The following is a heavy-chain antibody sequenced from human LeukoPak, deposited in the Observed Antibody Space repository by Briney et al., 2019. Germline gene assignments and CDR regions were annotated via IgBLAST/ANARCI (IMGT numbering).Heavy chain of an antibody. CDR2: INHSGST. CDR1: GGSFSGYY. CDR3: ARTRRYYYDSSGYHY. V-gene: IGHV4-34*01. D-gene: IGHD3-22*01. Sequence: TSETLSLTCAVYGGSFSGYYWSWIRQPPGKGLEWIGEINHSGSTNYNPSLKSRVTISVDTSKNRFSLKLSSVTAADTAVYYCARTRRYYYDSSGYHYWGQGTLVTVSS. J-gene: IGHJ4*02.